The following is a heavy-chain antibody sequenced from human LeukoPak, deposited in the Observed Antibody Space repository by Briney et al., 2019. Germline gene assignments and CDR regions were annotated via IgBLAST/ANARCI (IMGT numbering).Heavy chain of an antibody. Sequence: AGGSLRLSCAASGFTFNNHWMSWVRQAPGKGLEWVANIRHDGSDKKYVDSVKGRFTISRDNAENLLFLQMNSLRAEDTAVYYCARRITIAAAGWGYGMDVWGQGATVTVSS. J-gene: IGHJ6*02. CDR1: GFTFNNHW. CDR2: IRHDGSDK. V-gene: IGHV3-7*03. D-gene: IGHD6-13*01. CDR3: ARRITIAAAGWGYGMDV.